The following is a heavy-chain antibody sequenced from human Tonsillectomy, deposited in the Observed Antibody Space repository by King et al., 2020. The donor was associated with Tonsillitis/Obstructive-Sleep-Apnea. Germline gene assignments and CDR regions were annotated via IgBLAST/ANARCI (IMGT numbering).Heavy chain of an antibody. CDR2: ISSSSSTI. J-gene: IGHJ4*02. CDR1: GFTFSSYS. Sequence: VQLVESGGGLVQPGGSLRLSCAASGFTFSSYSMNWVRQAPGKGLEWVSYISSSSSTIYYADSVKGRFTISRDNAKNSLYLQMNSLRDEDTAVYYCARDLVKKVTSRPFDYWGQGTLVTVSS. V-gene: IGHV3-48*02. D-gene: IGHD4-17*01. CDR3: ARDLVKKVTSRPFDY.